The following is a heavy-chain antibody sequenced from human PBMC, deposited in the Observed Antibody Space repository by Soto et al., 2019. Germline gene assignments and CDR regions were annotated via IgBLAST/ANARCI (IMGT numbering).Heavy chain of an antibody. D-gene: IGHD1-7*01. CDR1: GGSISGYY. J-gene: IGHJ4*02. V-gene: IGHV4-59*01. CDR2: MYYSGST. CDR3: ARETTDFPDY. Sequence: SETLSLACTVSGGSISGYYWSCIRQPPGKGLEWIGYMYYSGSTNYNPSLKSRVTISVDTSKNQFSPKLNSVTAADTAVYYCARETTDFPDYWGQGILVPVSS.